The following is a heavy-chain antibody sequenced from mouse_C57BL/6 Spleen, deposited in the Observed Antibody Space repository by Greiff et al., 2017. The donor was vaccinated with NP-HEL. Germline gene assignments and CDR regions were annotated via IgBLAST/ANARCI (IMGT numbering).Heavy chain of an antibody. CDR3: ARGTTVVAWYFDV. D-gene: IGHD1-1*01. CDR1: GFTFSDYY. J-gene: IGHJ1*03. V-gene: IGHV5-16*01. Sequence: DVKLVESEGGLVQPGSSMKLSCTASGFTFSDYYMAWVRQVPEKGLEWVANINYDGSSTYYLDSLKSRFIISRDNAKNILYLQMSSLKSEDTATYYCARGTTVVAWYFDVWGTGTTVTVSS. CDR2: INYDGSST.